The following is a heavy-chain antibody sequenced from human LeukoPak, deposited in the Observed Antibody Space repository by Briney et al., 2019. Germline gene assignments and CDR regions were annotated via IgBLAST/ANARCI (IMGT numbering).Heavy chain of an antibody. J-gene: IGHJ4*02. CDR2: IETSGST. V-gene: IGHV4-61*02. D-gene: IGHD1-26*01. CDR1: GGSISSGSYY. CDR3: TRDSTTTCYGQDC. Sequence: SETLSLTCTVSGGSISSGSYYWSWIRQPAGRGLEWLGRIETSGSTNYNPSLKSRITVSTDTSKNQFFLKLYSVTAADTALYYCTRDSTTTCYGQDCWGQGTLVTVSS.